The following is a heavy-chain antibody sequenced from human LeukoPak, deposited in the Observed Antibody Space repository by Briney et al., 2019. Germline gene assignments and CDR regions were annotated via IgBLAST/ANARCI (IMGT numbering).Heavy chain of an antibody. CDR1: GLTFNNYW. V-gene: IGHV3-74*01. Sequence: GGSLRLSCAASGLTFNNYWMHWVRQAPGKGLEWVSRINSDGSTTNYADSVKGRFTISRDNSKNTLYLQMYSLRAEDTAVYYCARDDPHYDILTGYYPIDSWGQGTLVTVSS. D-gene: IGHD3-9*01. CDR3: ARDDPHYDILTGYYPIDS. J-gene: IGHJ4*02. CDR2: INSDGSTT.